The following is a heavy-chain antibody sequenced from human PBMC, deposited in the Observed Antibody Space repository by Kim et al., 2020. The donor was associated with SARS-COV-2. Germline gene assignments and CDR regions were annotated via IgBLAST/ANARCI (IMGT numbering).Heavy chain of an antibody. Sequence: SLKSRVTISVDTSKNQFSLKLSSVTAAETAVYYGARKYSSSWYKGVGFDPWGQGTLVTVSS. V-gene: IGHV4-39*01. J-gene: IGHJ5*02. CDR3: ARKYSSSWYKGVGFDP. D-gene: IGHD6-13*01.